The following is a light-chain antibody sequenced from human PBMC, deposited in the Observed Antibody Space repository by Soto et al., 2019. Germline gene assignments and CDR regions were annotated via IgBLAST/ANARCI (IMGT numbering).Light chain of an antibody. CDR3: QHYADLPLT. V-gene: IGKV1-33*01. J-gene: IGKJ4*01. Sequence: DIQMTQSPSSLSASVGDRVTITCQASQDISNSINWYQQKPGKAPRLLIFDASSVEAGVPSRFSVGGAGTYFTFTINSLQPEDVGAYFCQHYADLPLTFGGGTKVAIK. CDR2: DAS. CDR1: QDISNS.